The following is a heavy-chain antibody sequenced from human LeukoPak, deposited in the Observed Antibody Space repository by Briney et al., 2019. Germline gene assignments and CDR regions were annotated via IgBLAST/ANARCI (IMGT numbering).Heavy chain of an antibody. CDR3: ACLAGAFDY. Sequence: PSETLSLTCAVYGGSFSGYYWSWIRQPPGKGLEWISEINNSGSTNYNPSLKSRVTISVDTSKNQFSLKLSSVTAADTAVYYCACLAGAFDYWGQGTLVTVSS. V-gene: IGHV4-34*01. CDR1: GGSFSGYY. CDR2: INNSGST. J-gene: IGHJ4*02. D-gene: IGHD6-13*01.